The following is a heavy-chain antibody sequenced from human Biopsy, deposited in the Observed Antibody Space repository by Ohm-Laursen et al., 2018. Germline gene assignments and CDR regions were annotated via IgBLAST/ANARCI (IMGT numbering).Heavy chain of an antibody. Sequence: GTLSLTCTVSGGSFTGHYWSWIRQPPGKGLEWIGHISYTGCTSYNASLKSRVTISVDTSRNHFSLRLSSLTAADTAVYYCARDYDTSGYYYVSWGQGTLVTVSS. D-gene: IGHD3-22*01. CDR3: ARDYDTSGYYYVS. CDR2: ISYTGCT. J-gene: IGHJ5*02. V-gene: IGHV4-59*08. CDR1: GGSFTGHY.